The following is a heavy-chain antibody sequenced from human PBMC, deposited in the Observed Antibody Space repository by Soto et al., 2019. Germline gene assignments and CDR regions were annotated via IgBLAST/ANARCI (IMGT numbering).Heavy chain of an antibody. V-gene: IGHV1-46*01. J-gene: IGHJ6*02. CDR2: INTSGGST. D-gene: IGHD3-10*01. Sequence: ASVKVSCKASGYTFTSYYMHWVRQAPGQGLEWMGIINTSGGSTSYAQKFQGRVTMTRDTSTSTVYMELSSLRSEDTAVYYCARDSGGRVLNSPEPAYYYYGMDVWGQGTTVTVSS. CDR1: GYTFTSYY. CDR3: ARDSGGRVLNSPEPAYYYYGMDV.